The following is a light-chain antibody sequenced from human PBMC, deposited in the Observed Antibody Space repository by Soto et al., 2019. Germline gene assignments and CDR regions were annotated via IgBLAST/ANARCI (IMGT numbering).Light chain of an antibody. CDR2: EVT. Sequence: QSALTQPASVSGSPGQSITISCTGTSSDVGNGYDSVSWYQQHPGKAPKLMIYEVTNRPSGVSHRFSGSRSGNTASLTISGLQADDEADYYCSSYTSSTTPVFGGGTKLTVL. CDR3: SSYTSSTTPV. V-gene: IGLV2-14*01. CDR1: SSDVGNGYDS. J-gene: IGLJ2*01.